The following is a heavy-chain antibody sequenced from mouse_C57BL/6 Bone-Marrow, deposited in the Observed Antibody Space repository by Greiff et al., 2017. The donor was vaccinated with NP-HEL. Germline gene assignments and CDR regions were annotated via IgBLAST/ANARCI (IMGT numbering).Heavy chain of an antibody. J-gene: IGHJ3*01. V-gene: IGHV1-74*01. Sequence: QVQLQQPGAELVKPGASVKVSCKASGYTFTSYWMHWVKQRPGQGLEWIGRIHPSDSDTNYNQKFKGKATLNVDKSSSTAYMQLSSLTSEDSAVYYCARDYGNYRFAYWGQGTLVTVSA. D-gene: IGHD2-1*01. CDR2: IHPSDSDT. CDR3: ARDYGNYRFAY. CDR1: GYTFTSYW.